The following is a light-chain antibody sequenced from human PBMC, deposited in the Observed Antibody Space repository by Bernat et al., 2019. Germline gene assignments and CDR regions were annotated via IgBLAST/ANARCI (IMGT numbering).Light chain of an antibody. V-gene: IGKV1-12*01. CDR2: KAS. Sequence: CRASQSISSWLAWYQQRPGKAPKLLIYKASTLQTGVPSRFSGSGSVTDFTLTINSLQHEDFATYFCLQHSTSPLTCVPGTKLDI. CDR1: QSISSW. J-gene: IGKJ3*01. CDR3: LQHSTSPLT.